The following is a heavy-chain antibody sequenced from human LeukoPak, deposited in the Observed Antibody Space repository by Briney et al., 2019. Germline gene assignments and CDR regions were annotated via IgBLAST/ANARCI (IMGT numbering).Heavy chain of an antibody. D-gene: IGHD5-24*01. J-gene: IGHJ4*02. CDR3: ARGRDGSQSPIDD. CDR2: IEQDGSEK. V-gene: IGHV3-7*04. Sequence: GGSLRLSCAASGFTFSSYWMSWVRQAPGKGLEWVANIEQDGSEKYSVDSVKGRFTISRDNAKNSLYLQMNSLRAEDTAVYYCARGRDGSQSPIDDWGQGTLVTVSS. CDR1: GFTFSSYW.